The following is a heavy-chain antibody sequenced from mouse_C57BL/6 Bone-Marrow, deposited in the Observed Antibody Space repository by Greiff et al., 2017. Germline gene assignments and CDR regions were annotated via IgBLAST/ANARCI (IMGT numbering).Heavy chain of an antibody. J-gene: IGHJ2*01. CDR2: ISDGGSYT. V-gene: IGHV5-4*01. D-gene: IGHD2-2*01. CDR1: GFTFSSSA. CDR3: ARDLQWLRRGGFDY. Sequence: EVKLVESGGGLVQPGGSLKLSCAASGFTFSSSAMSWVRQTPEKRLEWVATISDGGSYTYYPDNVKGRFTISRDNAKNNLYLQMSHLKSEDTAMYYCARDLQWLRRGGFDYWGQGTTLTVSS.